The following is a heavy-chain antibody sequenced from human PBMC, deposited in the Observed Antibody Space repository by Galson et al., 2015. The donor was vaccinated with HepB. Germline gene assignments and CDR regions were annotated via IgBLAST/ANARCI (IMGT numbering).Heavy chain of an antibody. J-gene: IGHJ4*02. CDR1: GFTVSSNY. V-gene: IGHV3-53*01. CDR2: IYSGGST. D-gene: IGHD3-10*01. Sequence: SLRLSCAASGFTVSSNYMSWVRQAPGKGLEWVSVIYSGGSTYYADSVKGRLTISRDNSKNTLYLQMNSLRAEDTAVYYCVRGKRGLLWFGELSLYFDYWGQGTLVTVSS. CDR3: VRGKRGLLWFGELSLYFDY.